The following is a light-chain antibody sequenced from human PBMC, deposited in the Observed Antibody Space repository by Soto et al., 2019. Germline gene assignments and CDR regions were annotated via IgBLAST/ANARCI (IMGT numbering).Light chain of an antibody. CDR1: QSVSSSY. J-gene: IGKJ5*01. Sequence: EIVLTQSPGTLSLSPGERATLTCRARQSVSSSYLAWYQQKPGQAPRLVLYGASTRATGLPARFSGTGSGAEFTLTINSLQAEDSAVYYCQQYYNWPRTFGQGTRLEI. V-gene: IGKV3-15*01. CDR2: GAS. CDR3: QQYYNWPRT.